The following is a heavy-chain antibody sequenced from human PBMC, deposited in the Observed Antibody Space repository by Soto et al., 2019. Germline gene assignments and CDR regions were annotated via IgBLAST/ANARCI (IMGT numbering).Heavy chain of an antibody. D-gene: IGHD6-19*01. J-gene: IGHJ4*02. CDR1: GFTFSDYA. Sequence: VQLVESGGGVVQPGRSLRLSCAASGFTFSDYAMHWVRQAPGKGLEWVAVVSHDGRNTHYADSVKGRFTISRDSPKNTVPLEMTSLRAEDTAVYYCAKGGRQWLVTSDFNYWGQGALVTVSS. V-gene: IGHV3-30*18. CDR2: VSHDGRNT. CDR3: AKGGRQWLVTSDFNY.